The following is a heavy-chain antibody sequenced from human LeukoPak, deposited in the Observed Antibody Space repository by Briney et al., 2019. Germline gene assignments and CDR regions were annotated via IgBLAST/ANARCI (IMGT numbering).Heavy chain of an antibody. V-gene: IGHV4-59*01. Sequence: GSLRLSCAASGFTFSDYYWSWIRQPPGKGLEWLGYIYYSGSTNYNPSLKSRVTISVDTSKNQFSLKLSSVTAEDTAVYYCAREGWNNVYFDYWGQGTLVTVSS. CDR2: IYYSGST. D-gene: IGHD1/OR15-1a*01. CDR1: GFTFSDYY. J-gene: IGHJ4*02. CDR3: AREGWNNVYFDY.